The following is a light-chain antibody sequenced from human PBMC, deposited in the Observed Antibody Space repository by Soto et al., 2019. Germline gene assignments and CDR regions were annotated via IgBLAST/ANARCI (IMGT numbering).Light chain of an antibody. CDR1: QSISSY. Sequence: DIQMTQSPSSLSASVGDRVTITCRASQSISSYLNWYQQKPGKAPELLIYAASTLQSGVPSRFSGSGSGTDFTFTISSLQPEDFATYYCQQSYSTPPLTFGGGTKVEIK. V-gene: IGKV1-39*01. CDR3: QQSYSTPPLT. J-gene: IGKJ4*01. CDR2: AAS.